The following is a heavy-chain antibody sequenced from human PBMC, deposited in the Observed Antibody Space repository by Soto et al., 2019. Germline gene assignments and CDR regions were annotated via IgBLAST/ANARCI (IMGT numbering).Heavy chain of an antibody. CDR1: GGTFSSYD. CDR2: IIPMFGTA. V-gene: IGHV1-69*01. Sequence: QVQLVQSGAEVKKPGSSVKVSCKASGGTFSSYDISWVRQAPGQGLEWMGGIIPMFGTANYAQKFQGRVTITADESTSTAYMELRSLRSEDTAMYYCARDVGRGVTLYWGQGTLVTVSS. CDR3: ARDVGRGVTLY. J-gene: IGHJ4*02. D-gene: IGHD2-21*02.